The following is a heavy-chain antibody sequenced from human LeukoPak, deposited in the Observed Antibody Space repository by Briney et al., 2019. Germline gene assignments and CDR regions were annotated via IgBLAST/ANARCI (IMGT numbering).Heavy chain of an antibody. Sequence: GESLKISCKCSGYRFTSYLIGLGRAMPGEGLEWIGIIYSGDSDTRYSTSFQAKVNISAHKSSRTAYLQWSSLKASDTAMYYCARPTPYDGSGPISLRGAFDIWGQGTLVTVSS. CDR3: ARPTPYDGSGPISLRGAFDI. CDR1: GYRFTSYL. CDR2: IYSGDSDT. V-gene: IGHV5-51*01. D-gene: IGHD3-10*01. J-gene: IGHJ3*02.